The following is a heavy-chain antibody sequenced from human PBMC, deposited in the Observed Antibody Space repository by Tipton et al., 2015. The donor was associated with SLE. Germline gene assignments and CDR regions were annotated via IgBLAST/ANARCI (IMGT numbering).Heavy chain of an antibody. CDR3: ARGRPYYYGSGSYYFDY. V-gene: IGHV3-7*03. CDR2: IKEDGSEK. D-gene: IGHD3-10*01. CDR1: GFTFSDYH. Sequence: SLRLSCAASGFTFSDYHMNWVRQAPGKGLEWVANIKEDGSEKYYEDSVKGRFTISRDNAKNSLYLQMNSLRAEDTAVYYCARGRPYYYGSGSYYFDYWGQGTLVTVSS. J-gene: IGHJ4*02.